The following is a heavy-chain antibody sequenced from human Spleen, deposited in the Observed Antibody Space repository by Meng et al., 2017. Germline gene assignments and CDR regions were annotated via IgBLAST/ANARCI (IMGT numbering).Heavy chain of an antibody. CDR3: ARDSNSGYVNYYYYGMDV. CDR1: GFTFDDYG. D-gene: IGHD5-12*01. CDR2: INWNGGRK. Sequence: GESLKISCAASGFTFDDYGMSWVRQAPGKGLEWVSDINWNGGRKGYADSVKGRFTISRDNAKNSLYLQMNSLRAEDTAVYYCARDSNSGYVNYYYYGMDVWGQGTTVTVSS. J-gene: IGHJ6*02. V-gene: IGHV3-20*04.